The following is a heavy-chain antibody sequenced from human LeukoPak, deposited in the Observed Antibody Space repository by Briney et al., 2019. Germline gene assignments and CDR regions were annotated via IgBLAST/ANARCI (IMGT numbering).Heavy chain of an antibody. CDR1: GGSISRHY. D-gene: IGHD6-13*01. J-gene: IGHJ4*02. CDR3: ARPKAAGAFDY. Sequence: SETLPLTCSVSGGSISRHYWTWIRQPPGKGLEWIGFVHHSGSTNYNPSLKSRVSTSLDTSKNQISLHLRSVTAADTAVYYCARPKAAGAFDYWGQGIRVIVSS. V-gene: IGHV4-59*11. CDR2: VHHSGST.